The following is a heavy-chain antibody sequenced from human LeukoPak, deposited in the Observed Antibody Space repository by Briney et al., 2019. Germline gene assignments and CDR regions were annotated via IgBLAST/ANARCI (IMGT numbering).Heavy chain of an antibody. J-gene: IGHJ5*02. CDR2: IIPILGIA. CDR1: GGTFSSYA. V-gene: IGHV1-69*04. D-gene: IGHD3-10*01. Sequence: GASVKVSCKASGGTFSSYAISWVRQAPGQGLEWMGRIIPILGIANYAQKFQGRVTITADKSTSTAYMELSSLRSEDTAVYYCAILTSERLLWFGELENWFDPWGQGTLVTVSS. CDR3: AILTSERLLWFGELENWFDP.